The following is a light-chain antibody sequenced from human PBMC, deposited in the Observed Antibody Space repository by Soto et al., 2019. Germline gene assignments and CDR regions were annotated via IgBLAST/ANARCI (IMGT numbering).Light chain of an antibody. CDR3: PSYAGSEIPVV. CDR2: EVS. J-gene: IGLJ2*01. Sequence: QSALTQPPSASGSPGQSVTISCTGTSSDVGGYNFVSWYQQHPGKAPKLMIYEVSKRPSGVPDRFSGSKSGNTASLTVSGLQADDEADYDDPSYAGSEIPVVFGGGTQLTVL. V-gene: IGLV2-8*01. CDR1: SSDVGGYNF.